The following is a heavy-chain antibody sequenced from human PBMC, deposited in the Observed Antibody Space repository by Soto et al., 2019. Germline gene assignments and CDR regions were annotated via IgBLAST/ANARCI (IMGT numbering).Heavy chain of an antibody. CDR1: RYSFTTYA. J-gene: IGHJ4*02. CDR2: ISAGNGDT. CDR3: ARDPGTGAALRAYHFDY. Sequence: ASVKVSCKASRYSFTTYALHWVRQAPGQRLEWMGWISAGNGDTKYSEKFQGRVTITRDTSANTAYMELSSLRSEDTSVYYCARDPGTGAALRAYHFDYWGQGTLVTVSS. V-gene: IGHV1-3*01. D-gene: IGHD1-1*01.